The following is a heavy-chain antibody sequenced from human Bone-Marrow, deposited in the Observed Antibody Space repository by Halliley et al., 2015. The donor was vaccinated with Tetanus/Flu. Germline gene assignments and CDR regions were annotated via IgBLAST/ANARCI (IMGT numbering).Heavy chain of an antibody. CDR2: IRPGGGTA. J-gene: IGHJ4*02. D-gene: IGHD4-17*01. CDR3: ARAYGYGDYQTTFDY. Sequence: IRPGGGTASSPQKFQGRVTMTRNPSPSTVYMGLGSLRSKDTAVYYCARAYGYGDYQTTFDYWGQGTLVTVSS. V-gene: IGHV1-46*01.